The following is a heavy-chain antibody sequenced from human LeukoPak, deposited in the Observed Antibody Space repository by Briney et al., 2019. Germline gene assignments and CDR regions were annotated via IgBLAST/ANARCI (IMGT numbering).Heavy chain of an antibody. V-gene: IGHV3-33*01. D-gene: IGHD6-13*01. Sequence: GGSLRLSCAASGFTFSSYGMHWVRQAPGKGLEWVAVIWYDGSNEYYADSVKGRFTISRDNSKNTPYLQMNSLRAEDTAVYYCAREGTAAAGKRRSSQFDYWGQGTLVTVSS. CDR2: IWYDGSNE. J-gene: IGHJ4*02. CDR1: GFTFSSYG. CDR3: AREGTAAAGKRRSSQFDY.